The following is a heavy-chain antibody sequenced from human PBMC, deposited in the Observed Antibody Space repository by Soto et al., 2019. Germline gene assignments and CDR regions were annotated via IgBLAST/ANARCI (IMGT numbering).Heavy chain of an antibody. D-gene: IGHD3-9*01. CDR2: IWYDGSNK. V-gene: IGHV3-33*01. CDR3: ARGDRDKKPDY. CDR1: GFTFSSYG. J-gene: IGHJ4*02. Sequence: PGGSLRLSCAASGFTFSSYGMHWVRQAPGKGLEWVAVIWYDGSNKYYADSVKGRFTISRDNSKNTLYLQMNSLRAEDTAVYYCARGDRDKKPDYWGQGPLVTVSS.